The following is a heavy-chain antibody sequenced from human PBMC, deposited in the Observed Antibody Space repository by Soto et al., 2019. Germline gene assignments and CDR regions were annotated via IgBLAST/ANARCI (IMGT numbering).Heavy chain of an antibody. D-gene: IGHD6-13*01. CDR2: ISSSSSYI. CDR3: ARAGSSSSHWFEP. V-gene: IGHV3-21*01. CDR1: GFTFSSYS. J-gene: IGHJ5*02. Sequence: GGSLRLACAASGFTFSSYSMNWVRQAPGKGLEWVSSISSSSSYIYYADSVKGRFTISRDNAKNSLYLQMNSLRAEDTAVYYCARAGSSSSHWFEPWGHGTRVTVPS.